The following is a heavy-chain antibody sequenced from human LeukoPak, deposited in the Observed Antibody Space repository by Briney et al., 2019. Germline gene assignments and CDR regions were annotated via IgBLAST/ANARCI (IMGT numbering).Heavy chain of an antibody. J-gene: IGHJ4*02. CDR2: ISSSGSTI. Sequence: GGSLRLSCAASGFTFSSYSMNWVRQAPGKGLEWVSYISSSGSTIYYADSVKGRFTISRDNAKNSLYLQMNSLRAEDTTVYYCAKDGGRWLQTFDYWGQGTLVTVSS. CDR3: AKDGGRWLQTFDY. CDR1: GFTFSSYS. D-gene: IGHD5-24*01. V-gene: IGHV3-48*04.